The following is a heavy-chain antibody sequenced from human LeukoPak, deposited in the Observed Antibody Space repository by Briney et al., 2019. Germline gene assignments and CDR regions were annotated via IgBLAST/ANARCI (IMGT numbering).Heavy chain of an antibody. CDR3: ARYSSGFDY. CDR2: INHSGST. CDR1: GGSFSGYY. D-gene: IGHD6-19*01. V-gene: IGHV4-34*01. Sequence: SETLSLTCAVYGGSFSGYYWSWIRQPPGKGLEWIGEINHSGSTNYNPSLKSRVSISVDTSKNQFSLKLSSVTAADTAVYYCARYSSGFDYWGQGTLVTVSS. J-gene: IGHJ4*02.